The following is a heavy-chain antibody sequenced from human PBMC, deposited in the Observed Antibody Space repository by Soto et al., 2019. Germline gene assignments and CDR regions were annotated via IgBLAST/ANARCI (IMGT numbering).Heavy chain of an antibody. CDR1: GFTFSNAW. V-gene: IGHV3-15*01. CDR2: IKSKTDGGTT. Sequence: GGSLRLSCAASGFTFSNAWMSWVRQAPGKGLEWVGRIKSKTDGGTTDYAAPVKARFTISRDESKNTLYLQMNSLKTAVTSFYYCTTDPLGWYFDYWGQGTLVTVSS. D-gene: IGHD7-27*01. J-gene: IGHJ4*02. CDR3: TTDPLGWYFDY.